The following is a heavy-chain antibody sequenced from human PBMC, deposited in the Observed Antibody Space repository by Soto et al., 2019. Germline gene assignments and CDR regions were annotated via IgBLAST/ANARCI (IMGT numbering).Heavy chain of an antibody. J-gene: IGHJ4*02. V-gene: IGHV1-69*13. D-gene: IGHD3-22*01. CDR1: GGTFSSYA. Sequence: SVKVSCKASGGTFSSYAISWVRQAPGQGLEWMGGIIPIFGTANYAQKFQGRVTITADESTSTAYMELSSLRSEDTAVYYCARGDYYDSSGYYSPRDYRGQGTLVTVSS. CDR3: ARGDYYDSSGYYSPRDY. CDR2: IIPIFGTA.